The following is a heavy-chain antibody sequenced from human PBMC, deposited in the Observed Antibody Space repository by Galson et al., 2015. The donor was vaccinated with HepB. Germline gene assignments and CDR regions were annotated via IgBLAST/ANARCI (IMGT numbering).Heavy chain of an antibody. V-gene: IGHV1-8*01. CDR1: GYTFTSYD. J-gene: IGHJ4*02. CDR2: MNPNSGNT. Sequence: SVKVSCKASGYTFTSYDINWVRQATGQGLEWMGWMNPNSGNTGYAQKFQGRVTMTRNTSISTAYMELSSLRSEDTAVYYCARMGGIPPNYDILTGLPNWGQGTLVTVSS. CDR3: ARMGGIPPNYDILTGLPN. D-gene: IGHD3-9*01.